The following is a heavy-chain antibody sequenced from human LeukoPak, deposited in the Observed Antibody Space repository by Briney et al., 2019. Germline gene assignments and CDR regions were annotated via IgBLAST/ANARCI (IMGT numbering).Heavy chain of an antibody. Sequence: SETLSLTCTVSGGSISSSSYYWSWIRQPAGKGLEWIGRIYTSGSTNYNPSLKSRVTMSVDTSKNQFSLKLSSVTAADTAVYYCAREVVVAASTQNWFDPWGQGTLVTVSS. D-gene: IGHD2-15*01. V-gene: IGHV4-61*02. CDR2: IYTSGST. CDR3: AREVVVAASTQNWFDP. CDR1: GGSISSSSYY. J-gene: IGHJ5*02.